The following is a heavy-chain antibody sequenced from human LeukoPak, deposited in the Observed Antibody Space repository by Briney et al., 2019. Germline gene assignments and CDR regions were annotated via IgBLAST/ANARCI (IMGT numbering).Heavy chain of an antibody. D-gene: IGHD2-15*01. CDR1: GFTVSSNY. V-gene: IGHV3-53*01. CDR3: AREDGYCSGGSCYDDAFDI. CDR2: IYSGGST. J-gene: IGHJ3*02. Sequence: GGSLRLSCAASGFTVSSNYMSWVRQAPGKGLEWVSVIYSGGSTYYADSVKGRFTISRDNSKNTLYLQMNSLRAEDTAVDYCAREDGYCSGGSCYDDAFDIWGQGTMVTVSS.